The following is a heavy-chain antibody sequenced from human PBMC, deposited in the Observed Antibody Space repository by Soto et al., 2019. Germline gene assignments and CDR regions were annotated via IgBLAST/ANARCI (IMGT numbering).Heavy chain of an antibody. V-gene: IGHV3-23*01. CDR1: GFTFSSYA. D-gene: IGHD2-2*01. Sequence: EVQLLESGGGLVQPGGSLRLSCAASGFTFSSYAMRWVRQAPVKGLEWVSAISGSGGSTYYADSVKGRFTISRDNSKNTLYLQMNCLRAEDTAVYYCARRGSRSYYDYWGQGTLVTVSS. CDR3: ARRGSRSYYDY. CDR2: ISGSGGST. J-gene: IGHJ4*02.